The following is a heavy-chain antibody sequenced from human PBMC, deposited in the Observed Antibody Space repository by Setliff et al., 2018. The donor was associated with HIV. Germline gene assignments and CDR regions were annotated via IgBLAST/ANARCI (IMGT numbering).Heavy chain of an antibody. CDR3: ARERYDILTGRDAFDI. D-gene: IGHD3-9*01. V-gene: IGHV1-46*01. CDR2: INPSGGST. Sequence: ASVKVSCKASGYTFTSYYMHWVRQAPGRGLEWMGIINPSGGSTSYAQKFQGRVTMTRDTSTSTVYMELSSLRSEDTAVYYCARERYDILTGRDAFDIWGQGTMVTVSS. J-gene: IGHJ3*02. CDR1: GYTFTSYY.